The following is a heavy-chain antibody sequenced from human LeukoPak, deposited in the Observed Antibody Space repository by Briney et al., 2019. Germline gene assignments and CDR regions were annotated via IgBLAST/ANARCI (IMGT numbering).Heavy chain of an antibody. CDR3: ARGLRDRYGMDV. CDR1: GFTFDTYW. CDR2: IHRDGNNI. J-gene: IGHJ6*02. V-gene: IGHV3-74*01. Sequence: QPGGSLRLSCVASGFTFDTYWMHGVRQAPGKGLVWVSRIHRDGNNINYADFVQGRFTVSRDNAKNTLYLQMHSLRVEDTAMYYCARGLRDRYGMDVWGQGTTVTVSS.